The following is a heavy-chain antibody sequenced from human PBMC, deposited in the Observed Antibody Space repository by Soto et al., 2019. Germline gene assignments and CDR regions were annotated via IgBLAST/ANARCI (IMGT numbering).Heavy chain of an antibody. CDR2: MSPNGDNQ. CDR1: GFSFSIHA. V-gene: IGHV3-30-3*01. Sequence: QVELVESGGGVVQSGGSLRLSCAAPGFSFSIHALHWIRQAPGEGLEWVAVMSPNGDNQYYADSVKGRFTISRDTSKSTLSLQMTSLRPEDTAVYYCASGAAFYYDTRRYWGQGTLVTVSS. D-gene: IGHD3-22*01. J-gene: IGHJ4*02. CDR3: ASGAAFYYDTRRY.